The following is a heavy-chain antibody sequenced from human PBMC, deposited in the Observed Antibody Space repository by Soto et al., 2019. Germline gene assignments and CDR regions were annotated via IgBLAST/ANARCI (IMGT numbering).Heavy chain of an antibody. CDR1: GCSFASYG. J-gene: IGHJ4*02. V-gene: IGHV1-18*01. CDR3: ARDDFATGAFDY. D-gene: IGHD1-1*01. CDR2: ISAYNCSP. Sequence: ASVNVSCKSYGCSFASYGRSWVRQAPGQGLEGMGWISAYNCSPNCTQELQGRVTMTTETYTSTAYMELRRLRSADPAVYYCARDDFATGAFDYWGQGTLVTVSS.